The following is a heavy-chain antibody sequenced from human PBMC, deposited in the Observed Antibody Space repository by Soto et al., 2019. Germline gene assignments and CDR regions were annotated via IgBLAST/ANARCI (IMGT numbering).Heavy chain of an antibody. J-gene: IGHJ5*02. CDR3: ARFPHYSDSSGANWFDN. D-gene: IGHD3-22*01. Sequence: SETLSLTCTVSGGSITNANYYWSWVRQPPGKGPEWIGNIYYTGSSYSDPSLKSRVTLSVDTSRNQFSLKLSSVTAADTAVYYCARFPHYSDSSGANWFDNWGQGTLVTVSS. CDR2: IYYTGSS. V-gene: IGHV4-39*01. CDR1: GGSITNANYY.